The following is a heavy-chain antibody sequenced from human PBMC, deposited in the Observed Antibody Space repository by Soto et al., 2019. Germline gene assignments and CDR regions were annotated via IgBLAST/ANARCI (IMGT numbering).Heavy chain of an antibody. CDR2: TFYSGST. Sequence: SETLSLTCTVSGGSISSGGYYWSWIRQHPGKGLEWIGYTFYSGSTYYNPSLKSRVTISVDTSKNQFSPKLSSVTAADTAVYYCARAPGDYFDYWGQGTLVTVSS. J-gene: IGHJ4*02. V-gene: IGHV4-31*03. CDR1: GGSISSGGYY. CDR3: ARAPGDYFDY.